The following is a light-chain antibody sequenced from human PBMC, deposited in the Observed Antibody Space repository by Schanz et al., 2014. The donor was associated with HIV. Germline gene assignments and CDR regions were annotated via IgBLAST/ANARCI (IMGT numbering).Light chain of an antibody. V-gene: IGKV3-20*01. CDR3: QHYGSSRMYT. CDR1: QSVSSSY. CDR2: GAS. J-gene: IGKJ2*01. Sequence: EIVLTQSPGTLSLSPGERVTLSCRASQSVSSSYLAWYQQKPGQAPRLLIYGASSRATGIPDRFSGSGSGTDFTLTISRLEPEYFAVYYCQHYGSSRMYTFGQGTKLEIK.